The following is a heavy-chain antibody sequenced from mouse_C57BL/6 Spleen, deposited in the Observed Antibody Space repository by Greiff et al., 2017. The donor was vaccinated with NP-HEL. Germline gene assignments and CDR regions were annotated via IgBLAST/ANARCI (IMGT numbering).Heavy chain of an antibody. CDR1: GFTFSDYY. J-gene: IGHJ3*01. D-gene: IGHD2-1*01. CDR3: ARDEDGNYPFAY. Sequence: EVHLVESEGGLVQPGSSMKLSCTASGFTFSDYYMAWVRQVPEKGLEWVANINYDGSSTYYLDSLKSRFIISRDNAKNILYLQMSSLKSEDTATYYCARDEDGNYPFAYWGQGTLVTVSA. CDR2: INYDGSST. V-gene: IGHV5-16*01.